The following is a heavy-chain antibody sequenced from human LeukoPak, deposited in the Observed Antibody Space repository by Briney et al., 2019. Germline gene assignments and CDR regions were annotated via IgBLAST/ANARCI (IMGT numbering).Heavy chain of an antibody. J-gene: IGHJ4*02. CDR1: GGSISSSSYY. CDR2: IYYGGST. CDR3: ARADTSALDY. D-gene: IGHD2-2*02. V-gene: IGHV4-39*01. Sequence: SETLSLTCTVSGGSISSSSYYWGWIRQPPGKGLEWIGSIYYGGSTYYNPSLKSRVTISVDTSKNQFPLRLSSVTAADTAVYYCARADTSALDYWGQGTLVAVSS.